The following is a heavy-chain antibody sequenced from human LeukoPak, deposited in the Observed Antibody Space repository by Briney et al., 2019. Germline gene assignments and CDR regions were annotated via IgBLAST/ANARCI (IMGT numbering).Heavy chain of an antibody. CDR3: ARTRYEPYYYYGMDV. CDR1: GGSISSYY. V-gene: IGHV4-4*07. J-gene: IGHJ6*02. CDR2: IYTSGST. D-gene: IGHD1-14*01. Sequence: PSETLSLTCTVSGGSISSYYWSWIRQPAGKGLVRIGRIYTSGSTNYNPSLKSRVTMSVDTSKNQFSLKLSSVTAADTAVYYCARTRYEPYYYYGMDVWGQGTTVTVSS.